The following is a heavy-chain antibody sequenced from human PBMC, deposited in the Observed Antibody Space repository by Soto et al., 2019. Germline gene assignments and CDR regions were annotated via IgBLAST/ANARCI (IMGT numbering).Heavy chain of an antibody. CDR2: IIPIFGTA. J-gene: IGHJ4*02. D-gene: IGHD3-22*01. V-gene: IGHV1-69*13. CDR1: GGTFSSYA. Sequence: SVKVSCKASGGTFSSYAISWVRQAPGQGLEWMGGIIPIFGTANYAQKFQGRVTITADESTSTAYMELSSLRSEDTAVYYCASVLSSGYYYDSSGLRYYFDYWGQGTLVTVSS. CDR3: ASVLSSGYYYDSSGLRYYFDY.